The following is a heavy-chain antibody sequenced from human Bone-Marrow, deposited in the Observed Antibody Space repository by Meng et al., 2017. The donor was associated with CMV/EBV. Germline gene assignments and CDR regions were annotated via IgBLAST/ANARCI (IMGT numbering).Heavy chain of an antibody. V-gene: IGHV4-59*01. J-gene: IGHJ6*02. CDR2: IYYSGST. CDR1: GGSFSGYY. D-gene: IGHD2-2*03. Sequence: SETLSLTCAVYGGSFSGYYWSWIRQPPGKGLEWIGYIYYSGSTNYNPSLKSRVTISVDTSKNQFSLKLSSVTAADTAVYYCARATSPGGYFPFSYYYGMDVWGQGTTVTVSS. CDR3: ARATSPGGYFPFSYYYGMDV.